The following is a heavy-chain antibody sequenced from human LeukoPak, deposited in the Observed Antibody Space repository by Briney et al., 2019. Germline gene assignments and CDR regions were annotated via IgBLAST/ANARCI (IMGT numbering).Heavy chain of an antibody. CDR2: ISYDGSNK. Sequence: PGRSLRLSCAASGFTFSSSGMHWVRQAPGKGLEWVAVISYDGSNKYYADSVKGRFTISRDNSKNTLYLQMNSLRAEDTAVYYCARDGYYDILTGSYYYYYYGMDVWGQGTTVTVSS. J-gene: IGHJ6*02. V-gene: IGHV3-30*03. D-gene: IGHD3-9*01. CDR3: ARDGYYDILTGSYYYYYYGMDV. CDR1: GFTFSSSG.